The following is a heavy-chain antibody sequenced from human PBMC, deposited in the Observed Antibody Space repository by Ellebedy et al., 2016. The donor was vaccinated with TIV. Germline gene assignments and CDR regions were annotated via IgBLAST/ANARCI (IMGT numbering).Heavy chain of an antibody. CDR1: GFTFSSYV. V-gene: IGHV3-30-3*01. D-gene: IGHD3-22*01. CDR2: ISYDGSNK. J-gene: IGHJ6*02. CDR3: ARYGDRGGNYFADGMDV. Sequence: PGGSLRLSCAASGFTFSSYVIHWVRQAPGKGLEWVAAISYDGSNKYFADSVKGRFTISRDTSKNTLYLQMNSLRAEDTALYYCARYGDRGGNYFADGMDVWGQGTTVTVSS.